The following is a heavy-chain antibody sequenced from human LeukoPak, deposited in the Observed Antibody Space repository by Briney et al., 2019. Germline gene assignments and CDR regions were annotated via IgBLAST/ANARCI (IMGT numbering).Heavy chain of an antibody. CDR3: ARLGYSSDWYKIDQ. CDR2: IHSSGST. J-gene: IGHJ5*02. V-gene: IGHV4-59*08. Sequence: PSETLSLTCTVSGGSISSYHWSWIRQPPGKRLEWIGYIHSSGSTNYNPSLESRLSISGDTSKNQFSLRLSSVTAADTAVYYCARLGYSSDWYKIDQWGQETLVTVSS. CDR1: GGSISSYH. D-gene: IGHD6-19*01.